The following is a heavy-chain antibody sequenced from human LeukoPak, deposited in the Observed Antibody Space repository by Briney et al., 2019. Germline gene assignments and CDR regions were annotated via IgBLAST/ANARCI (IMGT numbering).Heavy chain of an antibody. V-gene: IGHV1-18*01. CDR1: GYTFTSYG. J-gene: IGHJ3*02. CDR2: ISVYNGNT. CDR3: ARRPRKLLWFGESSDAFDI. D-gene: IGHD3-10*01. Sequence: ASVKVSCKASGYTFTSYGISWLRQAPGQGLEWMGWISVYNGNTNYAQKLQGRVTMTTDTSTSTAYMELRSLRSDDTAVYYCARRPRKLLWFGESSDAFDIWGQGTMVTVSS.